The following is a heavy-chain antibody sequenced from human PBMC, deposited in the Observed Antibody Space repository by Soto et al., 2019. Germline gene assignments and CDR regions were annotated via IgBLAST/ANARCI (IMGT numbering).Heavy chain of an antibody. CDR3: AKTTDGWFSAFEI. CDR2: ISSSSSYT. Sequence: GGSLRLSCAASGFTFSDYYMSWIRQAPGKGLEWVSYISSSSSYTNYADSVKGRFTISRDNARNSLYLQMNSLRAEDTAVYYCAKTTDGWFSAFEIWGQGTMVTVSS. V-gene: IGHV3-11*03. CDR1: GFTFSDYY. J-gene: IGHJ3*02. D-gene: IGHD6-19*01.